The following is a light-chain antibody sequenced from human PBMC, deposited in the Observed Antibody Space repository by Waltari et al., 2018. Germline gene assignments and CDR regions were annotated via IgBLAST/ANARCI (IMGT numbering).Light chain of an antibody. J-gene: IGLJ2*01. Sequence: QSALTQPASVSGSPGQSITIPCTGTSSDIGSYNYVPWYQQHPGKAPKLIIFDVTNRPSGVSNRFSGSKSGNTASLIISGLQGEDEADYYCSSYMDTTALELFGGGTSLTVL. CDR1: SSDIGSYNY. V-gene: IGLV2-14*03. CDR3: SSYMDTTALEL. CDR2: DVT.